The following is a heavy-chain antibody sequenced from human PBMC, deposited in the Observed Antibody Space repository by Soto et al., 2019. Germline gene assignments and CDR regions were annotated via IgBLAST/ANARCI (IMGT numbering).Heavy chain of an antibody. CDR2: ISYDGSNK. D-gene: IGHD6-19*01. CDR1: GFTFSSYA. CDR3: ARGKPVNQGWYLFYYYYGMDV. Sequence: GGSLRLSCAASGFTFSSYAMHWVRQAPGKGLEWVAVISYDGSNKYYADSVKGRFTISRDNSKNTLYLQMNSLRAEDTAVYYCARGKPVNQGWYLFYYYYGMDVWGQGTTVTVSS. V-gene: IGHV3-30-3*01. J-gene: IGHJ6*02.